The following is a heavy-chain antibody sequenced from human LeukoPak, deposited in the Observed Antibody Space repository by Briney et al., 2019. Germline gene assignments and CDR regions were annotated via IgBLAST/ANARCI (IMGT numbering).Heavy chain of an antibody. Sequence: SETLSLTCTVSGGSISSYYWSWIRQPPGKGLEWIGYIYYSGSTNYNPSLKSRVTISVDTSKNQFSLKLSSVTAADTAVYYCASGYSYCYQRKWGQGTLVTVSS. CDR3: ASGYSYCYQRK. V-gene: IGHV4-59*01. D-gene: IGHD5-18*01. CDR1: GGSISSYY. J-gene: IGHJ4*02. CDR2: IYYSGST.